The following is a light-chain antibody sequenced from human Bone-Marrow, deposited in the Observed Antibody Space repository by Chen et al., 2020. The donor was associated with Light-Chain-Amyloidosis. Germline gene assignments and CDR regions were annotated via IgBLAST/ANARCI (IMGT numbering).Light chain of an antibody. V-gene: IGLV3-21*02. CDR2: DDS. CDR1: NSGSTS. J-gene: IGLJ3*02. CDR3: QVWDRSSDRPV. Sequence: SYLLTQPSSVSGAPGQTDTIACGGNNSGSTSVHWYQQTPGQAPLLVVYDDSDRPSGIPERLSGSNSGNTATLTISRVEAGDEADYYCQVWDRSSDRPVFGGGTKLTVL.